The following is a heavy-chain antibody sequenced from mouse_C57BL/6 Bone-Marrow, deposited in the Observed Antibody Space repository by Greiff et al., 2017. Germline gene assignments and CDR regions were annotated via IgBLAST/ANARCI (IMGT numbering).Heavy chain of an antibody. CDR3: ARRDWDTVFDY. CDR1: GYTFTDYE. D-gene: IGHD4-1*01. V-gene: IGHV1-15*01. CDR2: IDPETGGT. J-gene: IGHJ2*01. Sequence: VQLQQSGAELVRPGASVTLSCKASGYTFTDYEMHWVKQTPVHGLEWIGAIDPETGGTAYNQKFKGKAILTADKSSSTAYMELRSLTSEDSAVYYCARRDWDTVFDYWGQGTTLTVSS.